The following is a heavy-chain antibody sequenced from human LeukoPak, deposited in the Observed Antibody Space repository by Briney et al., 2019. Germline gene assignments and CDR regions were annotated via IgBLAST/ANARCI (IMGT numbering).Heavy chain of an antibody. CDR1: GYTLTELS. V-gene: IGHV1-24*01. J-gene: IGHJ4*02. CDR2: FDPEDGET. CDR3: AYYYDSSGYLALYY. D-gene: IGHD3-22*01. Sequence: GASVKVSCKVSGYTLTELSMHWVRQAPGKGLEWMGGFDPEDGETIYAQKFQGRVTMTEDTSTDTAYMELSSLRSEDTAVYYCAYYYDSSGYLALYYWGQGTLVTVSA.